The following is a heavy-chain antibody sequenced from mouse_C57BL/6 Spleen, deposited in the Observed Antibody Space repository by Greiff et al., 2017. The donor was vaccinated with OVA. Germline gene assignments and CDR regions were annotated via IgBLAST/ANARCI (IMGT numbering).Heavy chain of an antibody. CDR2: IDPSDSYT. V-gene: IGHV1-50*01. CDR1: GYTFTSYW. Sequence: QVQLQQPGAELVKPGASVKLSCKASGYTFTSYWMQWVKQRPGQGLEWIGEIDPSDSYTNYNQKFKGKATLTVDTSSSTAYMQLSSLTSEDSAVYYCARRDYYAMDYWCQGTSVTVSS. CDR3: ARRDYYAMDY. J-gene: IGHJ4*01.